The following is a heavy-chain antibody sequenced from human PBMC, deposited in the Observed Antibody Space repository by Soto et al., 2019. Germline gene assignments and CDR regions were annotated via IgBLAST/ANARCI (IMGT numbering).Heavy chain of an antibody. CDR2: IHPGNSDT. V-gene: IGHV5-51*01. Sequence: GESLKISCKASGYTFTTYWIGWVRQMPGKGLECMGIIHPGNSDTRYSPSFQGQVTISADESISTVYLQWSSLKASDTAMYYCARHDNYAYWGQGTLVTVSS. CDR1: GYTFTTYW. D-gene: IGHD3-16*01. J-gene: IGHJ4*02. CDR3: ARHDNYAY.